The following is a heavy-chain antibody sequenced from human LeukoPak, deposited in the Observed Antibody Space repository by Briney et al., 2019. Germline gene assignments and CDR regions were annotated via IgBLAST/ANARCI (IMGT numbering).Heavy chain of an antibody. CDR3: ARSYYGDYAYWYFDL. D-gene: IGHD4-17*01. J-gene: IGHJ2*01. CDR1: GFTFSTSW. Sequence: GGSLRLSCAASGFTFSTSWMSWVRQAPGKGLEWVANIKQDGSEKYYVDSVKGRFTISRDNAKNSLYLQMNSLRAEDTAVYYCARSYYGDYAYWYFDLWGRGTLVTVSS. V-gene: IGHV3-7*01. CDR2: IKQDGSEK.